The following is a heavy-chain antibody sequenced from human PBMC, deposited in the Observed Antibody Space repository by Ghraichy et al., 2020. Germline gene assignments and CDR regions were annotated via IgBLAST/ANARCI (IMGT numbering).Heavy chain of an antibody. V-gene: IGHV4-59*08. D-gene: IGHD6-6*01. CDR2: IYYSGST. CDR3: SRLSRSSYYFDY. Sequence: SETLSLTCTVSGGSIRSYYWSWIRQPPGKGLEWIGYIYYSGSTNYNPSLKSRITISVDTSKNHFSLKLSSVTAADTAVYYCSRLSRSSYYFDYWGQGTLVTVTS. J-gene: IGHJ4*02. CDR1: GGSIRSYY.